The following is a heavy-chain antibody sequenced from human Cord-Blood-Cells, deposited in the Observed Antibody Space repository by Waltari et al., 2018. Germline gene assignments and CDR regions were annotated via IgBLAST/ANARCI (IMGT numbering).Heavy chain of an antibody. V-gene: IGHV1-8*03. CDR2: RNPNSGNT. CDR3: ALGYSGYDDAFDI. Sequence: QVQLVQSGAEVKKPGASVKVSCKASVYTFTSYDINWVRQATGQGLEWMGWRNPNSGNTGYAQKFQGRVTITRNTSISTAYMELSSLRSEDTAVYYCALGYSGYDDAFDIWGQGTMVTVSS. J-gene: IGHJ3*02. CDR1: VYTFTSYD. D-gene: IGHD5-12*01.